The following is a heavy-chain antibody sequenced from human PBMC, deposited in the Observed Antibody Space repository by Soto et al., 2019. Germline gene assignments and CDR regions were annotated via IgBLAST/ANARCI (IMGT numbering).Heavy chain of an antibody. J-gene: IGHJ4*02. D-gene: IGHD3-3*01. V-gene: IGHV3-48*02. CDR3: ARDEASDDFWSGYYWALDY. CDR2: ISSSSSTI. CDR1: GFTFSSYS. Sequence: EVQLVESGGGLVQPGGSLRLSCAASGFTFSSYSMNWVRQAPGKGLEWVSYISSSSSTIYYADSVKGRFTISRDNAKNSLYLQMNSLRDEDTAVYYCARDEASDDFWSGYYWALDYWGQGTLVTVSS.